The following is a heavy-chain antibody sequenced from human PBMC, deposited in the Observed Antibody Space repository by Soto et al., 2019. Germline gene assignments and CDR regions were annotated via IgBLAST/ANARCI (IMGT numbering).Heavy chain of an antibody. Sequence: QVQLVQSGAEVKKPGSSVKVSCKASGGTFSSYAISWVRQAPGQGLEWMGGIIPISGTANYAQKFQGRVTITADESTSTAYMEPRSLRSEPTAVYYWATSEGRSTRVDIFYDYFYGTDAWGQETRVTVTS. CDR1: GGTFSSYA. CDR2: IIPISGTA. CDR3: ATSEGRSTRVDIFYDYFYGTDA. D-gene: IGHD2-2*01. V-gene: IGHV1-69*01. J-gene: IGHJ6*02.